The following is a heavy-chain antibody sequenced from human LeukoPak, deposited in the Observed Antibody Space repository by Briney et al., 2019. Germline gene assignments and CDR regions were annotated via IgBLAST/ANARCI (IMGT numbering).Heavy chain of an antibody. Sequence: RPGGSLRLSCAASGFTFSDSWMTWVRQAPGKELEWVASITPDGSDSNYLESVKGRFTISRDNAKNSLCLQMSSLRAADTAVYYCARGRGASWGQGTLVTVSS. J-gene: IGHJ5*02. CDR1: GFTFSDSW. CDR3: ARGRGAS. CDR2: ITPDGSDS. V-gene: IGHV3-7*01. D-gene: IGHD3-10*01.